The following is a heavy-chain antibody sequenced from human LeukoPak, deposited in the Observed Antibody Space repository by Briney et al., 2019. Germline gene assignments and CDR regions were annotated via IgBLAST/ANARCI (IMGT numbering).Heavy chain of an antibody. D-gene: IGHD4-17*01. CDR2: MNPNSGNT. J-gene: IGHJ4*02. V-gene: IGHV1-8*01. Sequence: ASVKVSCKASGYTFTSYDINWVRQATGQGLEWMGWMNPNSGNTGYAQKFQGRVTMTRNTSISTAYMELSSLRSEDTAVYYCARGLAGTRYLLWTTVTTEDYWGQGTLVTVSS. CDR1: GYTFTSYD. CDR3: ARGLAGTRYLLWTTVTTEDY.